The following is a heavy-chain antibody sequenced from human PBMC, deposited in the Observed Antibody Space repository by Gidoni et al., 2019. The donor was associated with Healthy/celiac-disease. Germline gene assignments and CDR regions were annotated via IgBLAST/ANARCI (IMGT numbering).Heavy chain of an antibody. D-gene: IGHD2-21*02. J-gene: IGHJ6*02. CDR2: ISYDGSNK. CDR1: GFTCSSYA. CDR3: ARGQNVVVTAITTYSDYGMDV. V-gene: IGHV3-30*04. Sequence: QVQLVESGGGVVQPGRSQRLACAASGFTCSSYAMHWVRPAPGKGLEWVAVISYDGSNKYYADSVKGRFTISSDNSKSALYLQMSSLRAEDTAVYYCARGQNVVVTAITTYSDYGMDVWGQGTTVTVSS.